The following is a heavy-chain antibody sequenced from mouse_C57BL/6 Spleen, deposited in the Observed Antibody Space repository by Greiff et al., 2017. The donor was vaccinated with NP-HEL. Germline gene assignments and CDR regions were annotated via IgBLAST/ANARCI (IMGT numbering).Heavy chain of an antibody. V-gene: IGHV2-6-1*01. CDR1: GFSLTSYG. J-gene: IGHJ4*01. Sequence: VQLKESGPGLVAPSQSLSITCTVSGFSLTSYGVHWVRQPPGKGLEWLVVIWSDGSTTYNSALKSRLNISKDNSKSQVYLKMNSLQTDDTAMYYCARHEDWDEDYAMDYWGQGTSVTVSS. D-gene: IGHD4-1*01. CDR3: ARHEDWDEDYAMDY. CDR2: IWSDGST.